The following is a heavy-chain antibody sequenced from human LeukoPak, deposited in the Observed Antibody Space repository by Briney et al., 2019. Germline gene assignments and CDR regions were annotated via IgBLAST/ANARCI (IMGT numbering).Heavy chain of an antibody. Sequence: PSETLSLTCTVSGGSISSYYWSWIRQPPGKGLEWIGYIYYSGSTNYNPSLKSRVTISVDTSKNQFSLKPSSVTAADTAVYYCARGGITGTTRYYYMDVWGKGTTVTVSS. CDR3: ARGGITGTTRYYYMDV. V-gene: IGHV4-59*01. CDR2: IYYSGST. D-gene: IGHD1-20*01. CDR1: GGSISSYY. J-gene: IGHJ6*03.